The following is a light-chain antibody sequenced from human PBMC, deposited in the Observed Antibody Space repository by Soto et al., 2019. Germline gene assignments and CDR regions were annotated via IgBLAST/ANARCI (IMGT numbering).Light chain of an antibody. CDR3: ISYTCSSTYV. CDR2: EVS. Sequence: QSALTQPASVSGSPGQSITISCTGTSSDVGGYKYVSWYQQHPGKAPKLMIYEVSNRPSGISNRFSGSKSGNTASLTISGLQAEDEAEYDCISYTCSSTYVFGTGTKLTVL. CDR1: SSDVGGYKY. V-gene: IGLV2-14*01. J-gene: IGLJ1*01.